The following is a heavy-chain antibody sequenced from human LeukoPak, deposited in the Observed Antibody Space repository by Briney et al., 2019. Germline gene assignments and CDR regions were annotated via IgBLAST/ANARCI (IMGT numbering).Heavy chain of an antibody. D-gene: IGHD1-26*01. V-gene: IGHV4-39*01. CDR3: ARPLATRIAFDI. CDR2: IYYRGST. Sequence: SETLPLTCTVSGGSISSSSYSWGWIRQPPGKGLEWIGSIYYRGSTYYNPSLKSRVTISVDTSKNQFSLKLSSVTAADTAVYYCARPLATRIAFDIWGQGTMVTVSS. J-gene: IGHJ3*02. CDR1: GGSISSSSYS.